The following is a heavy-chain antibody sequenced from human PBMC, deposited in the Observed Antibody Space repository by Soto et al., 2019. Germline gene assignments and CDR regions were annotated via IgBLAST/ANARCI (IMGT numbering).Heavy chain of an antibody. Sequence: ASVKVSCKASGGTFSSYGISWVRQAPGQGLEWMGWMNPICGTTAYAQEFQGRLTITGDKSMSTAYMELSSLRSEDAAVYYCATGRSTLVRALDYWGQGTLVTSPQ. J-gene: IGHJ4*02. D-gene: IGHD3-10*01. V-gene: IGHV1-8*03. CDR2: MNPICGTT. CDR1: GGTFSSYG. CDR3: ATGRSTLVRALDY.